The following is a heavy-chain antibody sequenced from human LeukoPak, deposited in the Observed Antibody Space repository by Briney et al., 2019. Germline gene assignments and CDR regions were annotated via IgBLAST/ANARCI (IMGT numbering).Heavy chain of an antibody. D-gene: IGHD3-22*01. V-gene: IGHV3-23*01. J-gene: IGHJ4*02. Sequence: GGSLRLSCAVSGFSFGSYGMSWVRQAPGKGLEWVSGISGSGGSTYYADSVKGRFSISRDNFKNTLYLQMNSLRAEDTAVYYCAKGRDSSYVYWGQGTLVTVSS. CDR2: ISGSGGST. CDR3: AKGRDSSYVY. CDR1: GFSFGSYG.